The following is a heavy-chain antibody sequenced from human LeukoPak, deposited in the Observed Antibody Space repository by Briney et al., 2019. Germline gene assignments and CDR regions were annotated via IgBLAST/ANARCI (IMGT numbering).Heavy chain of an antibody. D-gene: IGHD2-21*02. CDR1: GVSITTNY. Sequence: ETVSLICTVSGVSITTNYWSWVRQPPGKGLEWIGYIYYSGNTNYNPSLKSRVTMSLDTSKNQVSLKLTSVTAADTAVYYCATGGDRRKVGYWGQGPLVPVSS. CDR3: ATGGDRRKVGY. V-gene: IGHV4-59*08. J-gene: IGHJ4*02. CDR2: IYYSGNT.